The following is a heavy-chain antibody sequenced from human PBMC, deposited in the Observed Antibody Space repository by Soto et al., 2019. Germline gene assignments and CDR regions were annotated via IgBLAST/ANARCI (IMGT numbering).Heavy chain of an antibody. V-gene: IGHV1-2*04. D-gene: IGHD3-16*01. Sequence: ASVKVSCKASGYTFTGYYMHWVRQAPGQGLEWMGWINPNSGGTNYAQKFQGWVTMTRDTSISTAYMELSRLGSDDTAVYYCARVLPPEFPDYVWFDPWGQGTLVTVSS. CDR2: INPNSGGT. CDR1: GYTFTGYY. CDR3: ARVLPPEFPDYVWFDP. J-gene: IGHJ5*02.